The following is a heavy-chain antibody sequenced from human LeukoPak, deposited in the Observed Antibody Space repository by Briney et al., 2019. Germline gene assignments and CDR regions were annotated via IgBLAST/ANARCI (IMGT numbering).Heavy chain of an antibody. CDR1: GFTFSSYA. D-gene: IGHD3-10*01. Sequence: GGSLRLSCAASGFTFSSYAMSWVRQAPGKGLEWVSAISGSGGSTYYAHSVKGRFTIPRDNSKNTLYLQMNSLRAEDTAVYYCAKGKYGSGSYYLFDYWGQGTLVTVSS. CDR2: ISGSGGST. CDR3: AKGKYGSGSYYLFDY. J-gene: IGHJ4*02. V-gene: IGHV3-23*01.